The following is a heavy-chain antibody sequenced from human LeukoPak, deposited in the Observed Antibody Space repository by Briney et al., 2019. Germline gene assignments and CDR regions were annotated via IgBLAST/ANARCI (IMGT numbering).Heavy chain of an antibody. CDR1: GFTFSSYA. V-gene: IGHV3-30*15. Sequence: GGSLRLSCAASGFTFSSYAMHWVRQAPGKGLEWVAVISYDGSNKYYADSVKGRFTISRDNSKNTLYLQMSSLRSEDTAVYYCARGRGRGSTPYFQHWGQGTLVTVSS. CDR3: ARGRGRGSTPYFQH. CDR2: ISYDGSNK. J-gene: IGHJ1*01. D-gene: IGHD3-10*01.